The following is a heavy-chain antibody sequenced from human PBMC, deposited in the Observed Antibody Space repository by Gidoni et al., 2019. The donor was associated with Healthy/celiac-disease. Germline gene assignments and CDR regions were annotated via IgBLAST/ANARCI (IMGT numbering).Heavy chain of an antibody. CDR2: ISAYNGNT. CDR3: ARDNGSGYQYYYYYGMDV. CDR1: GYTFTSYG. D-gene: IGHD3-22*01. J-gene: IGHJ6*02. Sequence: QVQLVQSGAEVKKPGASVKVSCKASGYTFTSYGISWLRQAPGQGLEWMGWISAYNGNTNYAQKLQGRVTMTTDTSTSTAYMELRSLRSDDTAVYYCARDNGSGYQYYYYYGMDVWGQGTTVTVSS. V-gene: IGHV1-18*01.